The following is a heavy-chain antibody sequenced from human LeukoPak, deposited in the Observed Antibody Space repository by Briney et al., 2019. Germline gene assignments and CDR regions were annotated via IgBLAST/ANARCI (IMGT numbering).Heavy chain of an antibody. CDR1: GFTFSSYA. D-gene: IGHD3-10*01. CDR2: ISGSGGST. CDR3: AKGAYYYGSGSYYFFDY. Sequence: GGSLRLSCAASGFTFSSYAMSWVRQAPGKGLEWVSAISGSGGSTYYADSVKGRFTISRDNSKNTLYLQMNSLRAEDTAVYYCAKGAYYYGSGSYYFFDYWGQGTLVTVSS. J-gene: IGHJ4*02. V-gene: IGHV3-23*01.